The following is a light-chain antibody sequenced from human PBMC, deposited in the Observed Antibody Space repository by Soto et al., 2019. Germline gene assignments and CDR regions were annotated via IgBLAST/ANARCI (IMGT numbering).Light chain of an antibody. CDR2: DGS. Sequence: DIEMNQSPSTLSASVGDRVTITCRASQSISSWLAWYQQKPGKAPKLLIYDGSSLESGVPPRFSGSGSGTEFTLTIRSLQPDDFATYYCQQYNSYPWTFGQGTKVDIK. V-gene: IGKV1-5*01. J-gene: IGKJ1*01. CDR3: QQYNSYPWT. CDR1: QSISSW.